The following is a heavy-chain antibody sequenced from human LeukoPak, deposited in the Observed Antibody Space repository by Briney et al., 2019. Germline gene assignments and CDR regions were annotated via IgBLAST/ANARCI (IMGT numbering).Heavy chain of an antibody. CDR2: LYPEDGET. CDR1: GYTLTELS. CDR3: AKVGGGFDY. V-gene: IGHV1-24*01. J-gene: IGHJ4*02. Sequence: ASVSVSRKVSGYTLTELSMHGVRHAPGKGLEWMGGLYPEDGETIYAQKFQGRVIMTEDTSTDTAYVELSSLGSEDTAVYYGAKVGGGFDYWGQGTLVTVSS. D-gene: IGHD3-10*01.